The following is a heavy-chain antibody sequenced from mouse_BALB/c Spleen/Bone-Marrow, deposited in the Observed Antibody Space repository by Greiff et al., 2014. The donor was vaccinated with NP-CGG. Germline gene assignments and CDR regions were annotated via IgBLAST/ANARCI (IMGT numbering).Heavy chain of an antibody. CDR1: GFNIEDTY. V-gene: IGHV14-3*02. D-gene: IGHD1-1*01. J-gene: IGHJ3*01. CDR3: ASYYYGSSTFAY. CDR2: IDPANGNT. Sequence: DVQLQESGAELVKPGASVKLSCTASGFNIEDTYMHWVKQRPEQGLEWIGRIDPANGNTKYDPKFQGKATITADTSSNTAYLQLSSLTSEDTAVYYCASYYYGSSTFAYWGQGTLVTVSA.